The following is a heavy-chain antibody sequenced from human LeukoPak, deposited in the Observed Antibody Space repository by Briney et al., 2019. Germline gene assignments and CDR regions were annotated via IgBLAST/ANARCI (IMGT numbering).Heavy chain of an antibody. V-gene: IGHV3-23*01. CDR1: GFTFHNHA. CDR3: ARGIYDYALDF. J-gene: IGHJ4*02. D-gene: IGHD4/OR15-4a*01. Sequence: PGGSLRLSCAASGFTFHNHAMTWVRRSPGKELEWVSLFWYSGSNTYYAGSVKGRFIISRDNSKNTLNLQMSNLRAEDTALYYCARGIYDYALDFWGQGALVTVSS. CDR2: FWYSGSNT.